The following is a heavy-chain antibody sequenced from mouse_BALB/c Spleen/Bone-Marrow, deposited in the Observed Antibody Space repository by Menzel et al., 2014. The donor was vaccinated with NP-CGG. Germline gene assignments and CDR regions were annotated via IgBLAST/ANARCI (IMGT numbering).Heavy chain of an antibody. CDR2: ISSGGSM. CDR1: GFTFSSFV. Sequence: EVKLVESGGGLVQPGGSLKLSCAASGFTFSSFVMSWVRQTPEKRLEWVASISSGGSMYYSGSVKGRFIISRDNARNILYLQMSSLSAEDTAMYYCARDYYGGSHFDYWGQGSTLTVSS. D-gene: IGHD1-1*01. J-gene: IGHJ2*01. CDR3: ARDYYGGSHFDY. V-gene: IGHV5-6-5*01.